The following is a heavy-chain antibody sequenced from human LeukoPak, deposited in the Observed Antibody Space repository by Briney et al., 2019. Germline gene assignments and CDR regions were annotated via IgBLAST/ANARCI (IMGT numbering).Heavy chain of an antibody. D-gene: IGHD6-13*01. CDR3: AKASGSYSSSPYFQH. CDR1: GLTFSNFK. Sequence: GGSLRLSCVVSGLTFSNFKMNWVRQAPGKGLEWVSYISDSGRTTFYADSVKGRFTISRDNAKNSLYLQMSGLRVEDTAVYYCAKASGSYSSSPYFQHWGQGTLVTVSS. V-gene: IGHV3-48*03. J-gene: IGHJ1*01. CDR2: ISDSGRTT.